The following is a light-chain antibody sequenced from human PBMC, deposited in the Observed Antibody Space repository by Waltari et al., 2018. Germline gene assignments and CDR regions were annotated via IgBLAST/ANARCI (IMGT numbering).Light chain of an antibody. CDR3: ASWDDSLNGRWE. CDR1: SPNTGSNL. CDR2: RND. Sequence: QSVLTQPPPASGAPGQRVTLSCSGSSPNTGSNLVNRYQQVPGTTPKLLIYRNDQRPSGVPDRFSGSKSGTSASLAISGLRSDDEADYFCASWDDSLNGRWEFGGGTKVTVI. V-gene: IGLV1-44*01. J-gene: IGLJ2*01.